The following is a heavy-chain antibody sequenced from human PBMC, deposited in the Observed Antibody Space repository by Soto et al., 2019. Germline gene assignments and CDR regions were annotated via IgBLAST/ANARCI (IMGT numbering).Heavy chain of an antibody. Sequence: EVQLVETGGGLIQPGGSLRLSCAASGFTVSSNYMSWVRQAPGKGLEWVSVIYSGGRTYYADSVKGRFTISRDNSNNTLYLQMNSLRAEDTAVYYCATNDYGGTINYYYYGMDVWGQGTTVTVSS. D-gene: IGHD4-17*01. J-gene: IGHJ6*02. V-gene: IGHV3-53*02. CDR2: IYSGGRT. CDR3: ATNDYGGTINYYYYGMDV. CDR1: GFTVSSNY.